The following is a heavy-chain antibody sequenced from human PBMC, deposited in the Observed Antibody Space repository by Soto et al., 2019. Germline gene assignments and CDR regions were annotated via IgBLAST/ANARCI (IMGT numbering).Heavy chain of an antibody. CDR2: ITSDTKTI. Sequence: EVQLVESGGGLVQPGGSLRLTCAASGFPFSIYSMNWVRQAPGKGLEWSSYITSDTKTIKYADSVKGRFTISRDNAKNLVYLQVNSLRDEDTAVYFCARSVEGHFDYWGQGTVVTVSS. J-gene: IGHJ4*02. CDR3: ARSVEGHFDY. CDR1: GFPFSIYS. D-gene: IGHD6-19*01. V-gene: IGHV3-48*02.